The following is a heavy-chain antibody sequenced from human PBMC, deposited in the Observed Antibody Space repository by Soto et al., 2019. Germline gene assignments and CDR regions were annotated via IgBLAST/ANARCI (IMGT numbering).Heavy chain of an antibody. CDR2: IIPIFGTA. Sequence: SVKVSCKASGGTFSSYAISWVRQAPGQGLEWMGGIIPIFGTANYAQKFQGRVTITAEESTSTAYMELSSLRSEDTAVYYCARRAPVGVFGYYGMDVWGQGTPLTV. CDR3: ARRAPVGVFGYYGMDV. D-gene: IGHD1-26*01. V-gene: IGHV1-69*13. J-gene: IGHJ6*02. CDR1: GGTFSSYA.